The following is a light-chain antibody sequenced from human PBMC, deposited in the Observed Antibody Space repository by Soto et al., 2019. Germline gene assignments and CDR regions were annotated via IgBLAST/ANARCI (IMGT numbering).Light chain of an antibody. V-gene: IGLV2-23*02. J-gene: IGLJ2*01. Sequence: QSALTQPASVSGSPGQSITISCTGTSSDVGNYNLVSWYQQHPGKAPKLMIYEVSKRPSGVSNRFSGSKSGNTASLTISGLQTEDEADYYCCSYAGRDVVFGGGTKLTVL. CDR3: CSYAGRDVV. CDR1: SSDVGNYNL. CDR2: EVS.